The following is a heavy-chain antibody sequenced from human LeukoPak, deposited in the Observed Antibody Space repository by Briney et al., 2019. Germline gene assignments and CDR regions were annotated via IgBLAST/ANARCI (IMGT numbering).Heavy chain of an antibody. D-gene: IGHD3-10*01. J-gene: IGHJ4*02. CDR3: ASGPTYYDY. CDR2: TSSSGTTI. CDR1: GFTFSSYE. Sequence: PGGSLRLSCAASGFTFSSYEMNWVRQAPGKGLEWLSKTSSSGTTIHYADSVKGRFTISRDNAKNSLYLQMNNLRAEDTAVYYCASGPTYYDYWGQGTLLTVSS. V-gene: IGHV3-48*03.